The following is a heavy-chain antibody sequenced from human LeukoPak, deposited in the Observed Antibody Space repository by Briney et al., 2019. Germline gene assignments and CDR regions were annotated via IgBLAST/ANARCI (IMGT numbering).Heavy chain of an antibody. J-gene: IGHJ3*02. Sequence: KPGGSLRLSCGASGFTFSSYSMNWVRQAPGKGPEWVSSISSSSSYIYYADSVKGRFTVSRDNAKNSLYLQMNSLRADDTAVYYCARMWGVAFDIWGQGTVVTVSS. CDR1: GFTFSSYS. D-gene: IGHD3-16*01. CDR2: ISSSSSYI. CDR3: ARMWGVAFDI. V-gene: IGHV3-21*01.